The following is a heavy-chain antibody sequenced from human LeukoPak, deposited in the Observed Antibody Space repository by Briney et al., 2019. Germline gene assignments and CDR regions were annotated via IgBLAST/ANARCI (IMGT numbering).Heavy chain of an antibody. CDR2: IYHGGST. D-gene: IGHD3-16*02. V-gene: IGHV4-38-2*01. Sequence: SETLSLTCAVSGSALRSGFYLGWLRPPPGKEMEWIGSIYHGGSTYYTPSLKSRVTISVDTSKNHFSLSLNSVTVADNAVYYCGRYRYGGPADYWGPGIQITVSS. J-gene: IGHJ4*02. CDR1: GSALRSGFY. CDR3: GRYRYGGPADY.